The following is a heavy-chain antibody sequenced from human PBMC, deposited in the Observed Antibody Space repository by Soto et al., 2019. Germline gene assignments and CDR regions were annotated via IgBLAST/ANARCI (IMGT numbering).Heavy chain of an antibody. V-gene: IGHV3-30-3*01. J-gene: IGHJ5*02. Sequence: QVQLVESGGGVVQPGRSLRLSCAASGFTFSSYAMHWVRQAPGKGLEWVAVISYDGSNKYYADSVKGRFTISRDNSKNTLYLQMNSLRDEDTAVYYCARNRMATTRSDWFDPGGQGTLVTVAS. D-gene: IGHD5-12*01. CDR1: GFTFSSYA. CDR3: ARNRMATTRSDWFDP. CDR2: ISYDGSNK.